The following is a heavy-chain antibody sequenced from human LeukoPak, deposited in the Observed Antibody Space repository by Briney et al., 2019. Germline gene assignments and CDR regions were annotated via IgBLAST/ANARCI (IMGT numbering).Heavy chain of an antibody. V-gene: IGHV3-23*01. J-gene: IGHJ4*02. CDR2: ISGSGGGT. CDR1: GFTFSSYA. CDR3: AKEADTIIVLKRYLDY. Sequence: GGSLRLSCAASGFTFSSYAMNWVRQAPGKGLEWVSAISGSGGGTYYSDSVKGRFTISRDNSENTLYLQMNSLRAEDTAVYYCAKEADTIIVLKRYLDYWGQGTLVTVSS. D-gene: IGHD3-22*01.